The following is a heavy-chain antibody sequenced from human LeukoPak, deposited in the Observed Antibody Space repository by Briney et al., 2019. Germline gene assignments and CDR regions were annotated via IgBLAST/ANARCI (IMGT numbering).Heavy chain of an antibody. CDR1: GFTFSSYS. Sequence: PGGSLRLSCAASGFTFSSYSMNWVRQAPGEGLEWVAVISYDRTNEFYANSVKGRFTTSRDNSKSTLYLQMNSLRAEDTAVYYCAREYISGWYDYWGQGTLVTVSS. V-gene: IGHV3-30*03. CDR3: AREYISGWYDY. D-gene: IGHD6-19*01. CDR2: ISYDRTNE. J-gene: IGHJ4*02.